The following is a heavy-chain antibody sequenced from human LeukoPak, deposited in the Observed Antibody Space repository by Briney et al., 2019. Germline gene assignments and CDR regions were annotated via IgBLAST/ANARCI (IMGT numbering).Heavy chain of an antibody. CDR3: AKDLGLWDPGTFDY. J-gene: IGHJ4*02. D-gene: IGHD1-14*01. CDR2: IWYDGSNK. V-gene: IGHV3-33*06. Sequence: GGSLRLSCAASGFIFSSYGMHWVRQAPGKGLEWVAVIWYDGSNKYYADSVKGRFTISRDNSKNTLYLQMNSLRAEDTAVYYCAKDLGLWDPGTFDYWGQGTLVTVSS. CDR1: GFIFSSYG.